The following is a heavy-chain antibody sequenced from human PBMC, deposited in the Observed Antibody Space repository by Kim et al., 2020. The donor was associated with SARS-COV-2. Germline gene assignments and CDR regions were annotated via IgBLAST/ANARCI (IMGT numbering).Heavy chain of an antibody. Sequence: LKSRVTISVDTSKNQFSLKLSSVTAADTAVYYCARGRFVNYYGSGSYYNFWGQGTLVTVSS. V-gene: IGHV4-34*01. CDR3: ARGRFVNYYGSGSYYNF. D-gene: IGHD3-10*01. J-gene: IGHJ4*02.